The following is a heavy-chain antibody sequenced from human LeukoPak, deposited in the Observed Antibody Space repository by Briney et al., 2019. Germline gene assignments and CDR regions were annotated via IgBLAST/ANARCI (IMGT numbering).Heavy chain of an antibody. Sequence: GGSLRLSCATSGFTFSDYNMNWVRQVPGKGLESVSYMSRSGNIIYYADSVKGRFTISRDNAKNSLYLQMNSLRAEDTAVYYCVPLHIVVVTANNWYFDLWGRGTLVTVSS. CDR2: MSRSGNII. D-gene: IGHD2-21*02. J-gene: IGHJ2*01. V-gene: IGHV3-48*01. CDR1: GFTFSDYN. CDR3: VPLHIVVVTANNWYFDL.